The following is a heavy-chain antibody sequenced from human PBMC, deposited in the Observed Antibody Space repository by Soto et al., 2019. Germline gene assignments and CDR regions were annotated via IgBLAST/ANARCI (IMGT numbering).Heavy chain of an antibody. CDR3: ARESSSSCHDY. CDR1: GYTFTSYG. Sequence: QVQLVQSGAEVKKPGASVKVSCKASGYTFTSYGISWVRPAPGQGLEWMGWISAYNGNTNYAQKLQGRVTMTTDTSTSTAYFGLRSLRSDDTAVYYCARESSSSCHDYWGQGTMVTVSS. CDR2: ISAYNGNT. D-gene: IGHD6-13*01. J-gene: IGHJ4*02. V-gene: IGHV1-18*01.